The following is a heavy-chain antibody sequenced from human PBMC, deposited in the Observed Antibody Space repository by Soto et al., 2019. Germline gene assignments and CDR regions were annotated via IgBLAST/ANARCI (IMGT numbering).Heavy chain of an antibody. CDR3: ARVGEGYCSGGSCAFDY. CDR1: GGSISSYY. J-gene: IGHJ4*01. Sequence: SETLSLTCIVSGGSISSYYLSWIRQPPGKGLEWIVHIYHSGITNDSPSLKSRVAISIDTSKNQFSLRLGSVTAADTALYYCARVGEGYCSGGSCAFDYWGHGTLVTVSS. V-gene: IGHV4-59*01. D-gene: IGHD2-15*01. CDR2: IYHSGIT.